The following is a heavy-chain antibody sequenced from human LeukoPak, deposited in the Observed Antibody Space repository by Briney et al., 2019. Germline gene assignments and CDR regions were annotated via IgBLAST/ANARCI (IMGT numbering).Heavy chain of an antibody. J-gene: IGHJ5*02. CDR2: ISSSSSYI. D-gene: IGHD2-2*01. CDR1: GFTFSSYS. Sequence: PGGSLRLSCAASGFTFSSYSMNWVRQAPGKGLEWVSSISSSSSYIYYADSVKGRFTISRDNAKNSLYLQMNSLRAEDTAVYYCARVRGCSSTSCYFAWFDPWGQGTLVTVPS. V-gene: IGHV3-21*01. CDR3: ARVRGCSSTSCYFAWFDP.